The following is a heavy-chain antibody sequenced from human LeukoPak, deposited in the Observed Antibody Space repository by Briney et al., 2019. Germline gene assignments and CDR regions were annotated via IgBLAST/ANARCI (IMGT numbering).Heavy chain of an antibody. CDR2: ISGSGDSV. Sequence: PGGPLRLSCAASGFTFSSYAMSWVRQAPGKGLEWLSSISGSGDSVFYADSVKGRFTISRDNSLNTLHLQMNSLRAEDTAFYYCGKGNTASRPGFVDWGQGTLVTVSS. CDR3: GKGNTASRPGFVD. CDR1: GFTFSSYA. V-gene: IGHV3-23*01. J-gene: IGHJ4*02. D-gene: IGHD5-18*01.